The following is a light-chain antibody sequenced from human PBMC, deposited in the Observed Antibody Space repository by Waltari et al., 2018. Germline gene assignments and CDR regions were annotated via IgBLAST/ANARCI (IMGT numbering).Light chain of an antibody. CDR2: KVS. J-gene: IGKJ1*01. Sequence: VVKAQSPVSPAVTPWKPAPLSRRTYQSLVYSDGNIYLNWFQQRPGHSPRRLLSKVSNRDSGVPDRFSGSGSGTDFTLKISRVEAEDIAIYYCMQHTHWPWTFGQGTRVEIK. CDR1: QSLVYSDGNIY. V-gene: IGKV2-30*01. CDR3: MQHTHWPWT.